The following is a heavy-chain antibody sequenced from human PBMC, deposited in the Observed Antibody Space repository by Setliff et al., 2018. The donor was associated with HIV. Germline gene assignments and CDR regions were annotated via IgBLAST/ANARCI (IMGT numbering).Heavy chain of an antibody. V-gene: IGHV1-2*02. J-gene: IGHJ4*02. D-gene: IGHD5-12*01. CDR1: GYTFTDYY. CDR3: AIDVIGGWLRPMPDY. CDR2: INTNSGDT. Sequence: VASVKVSCKASGYTFTDYYIQWVRQAPGQGLEWMGWINTNSGDTNYAEKFQGRVTMTRKTSISTAYMDLSRLKSHDTAVYYCAIDVIGGWLRPMPDYWGPGTQVTVSS.